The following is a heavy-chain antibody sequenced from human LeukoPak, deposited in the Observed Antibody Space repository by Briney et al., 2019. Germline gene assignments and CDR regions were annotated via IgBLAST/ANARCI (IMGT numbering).Heavy chain of an antibody. CDR1: GYSFTSYW. Sequence: ESLTLSCTGSGYSFTSYWIGWVRQMPGKGLEWMGIIYPGDSNTRYSPSFQGQVTISADKSISTAYLQWSSLKASDTAMYYCARRTDSGSYLDYWGQGTLVTVSS. D-gene: IGHD1-26*01. CDR3: ARRTDSGSYLDY. CDR2: IYPGDSNT. V-gene: IGHV5-51*01. J-gene: IGHJ4*02.